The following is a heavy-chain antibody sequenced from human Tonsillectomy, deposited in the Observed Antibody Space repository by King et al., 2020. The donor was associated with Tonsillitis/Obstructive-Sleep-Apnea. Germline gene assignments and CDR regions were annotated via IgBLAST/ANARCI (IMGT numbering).Heavy chain of an antibody. J-gene: IGHJ6*03. CDR2: ISSSSSYT. CDR1: GFTFSDYY. D-gene: IGHD1-7*01. Sequence: VQLVESGGGLVKPGGSLRLSCAASGFTFSDYYMSWIRQAPGKGLEWVSYISSSSSYTNYADSVKGRLTISRDNAKNSLYLQMNSLRAEDTAVYYCARRITGTTDYYYYYYMDVWGKGTTVTVSS. V-gene: IGHV3-11*05. CDR3: ARRITGTTDYYYYYYMDV.